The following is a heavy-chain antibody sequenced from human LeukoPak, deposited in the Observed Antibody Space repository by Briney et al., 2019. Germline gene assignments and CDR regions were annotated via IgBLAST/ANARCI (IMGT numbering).Heavy chain of an antibody. J-gene: IGHJ4*02. CDR2: ISSSSSYI. CDR1: GFTFSSYA. CDR3: ASMAYIVGAG. V-gene: IGHV3-21*01. D-gene: IGHD1-26*01. Sequence: GGSLRLSCAASGFTFSSYAMSWVRQAPGKGLEWVSSISSSSSYIYYADSVKGRFTISRDNAKNSLYLQMNSLRAEDTAVYYCASMAYIVGAGWGQGTLVTVSS.